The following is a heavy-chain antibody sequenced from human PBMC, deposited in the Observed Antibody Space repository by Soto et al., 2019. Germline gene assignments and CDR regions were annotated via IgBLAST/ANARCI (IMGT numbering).Heavy chain of an antibody. V-gene: IGHV5-51*01. D-gene: IGHD2-21*01. CDR1: GYSFTSYW. J-gene: IGHJ3*02. Sequence: PGESLKISCKGSGYSFTSYWIGWVRQMPGKGLEWMGIIYPGDSDTRYSPSFQGQVTISADKSISTAYLQWSSLKASDTAMYYCARDEAESRYSDAFDIWGQGTMVTVSS. CDR3: ARDEAESRYSDAFDI. CDR2: IYPGDSDT.